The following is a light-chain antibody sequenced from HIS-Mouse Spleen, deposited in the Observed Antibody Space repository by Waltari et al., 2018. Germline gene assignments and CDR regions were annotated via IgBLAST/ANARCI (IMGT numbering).Light chain of an antibody. CDR2: DVS. Sequence: ALTPPAPLAGSPGQSIHLSLPGTHRYLGWSYSFPWYQQHPGKAPKLMIYDVSNRPSGVSNRFSGSKSGNTASLTISGLQAEDEADYYCSSYTSSSTEVFGGGTKLTVL. V-gene: IGLV2-14*03. CDR3: SSYTSSSTEV. J-gene: IGLJ2*01. CDR1: HRYLGWSYS.